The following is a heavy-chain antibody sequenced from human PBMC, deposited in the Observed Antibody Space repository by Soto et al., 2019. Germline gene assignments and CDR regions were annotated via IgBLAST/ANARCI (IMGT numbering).Heavy chain of an antibody. Sequence: PGGSLRLSCAASGFTFSSYWMSWVRQAPGKGLEWVANIKQDGSEKYYVDSVKGRFTISRDNAKNSLYLQMNSLRAEDTAVYYCARGNHLRYFDWSALFDYWGQGTLVTVSS. D-gene: IGHD3-9*01. CDR2: IKQDGSEK. V-gene: IGHV3-7*03. CDR3: ARGNHLRYFDWSALFDY. J-gene: IGHJ4*02. CDR1: GFTFSSYW.